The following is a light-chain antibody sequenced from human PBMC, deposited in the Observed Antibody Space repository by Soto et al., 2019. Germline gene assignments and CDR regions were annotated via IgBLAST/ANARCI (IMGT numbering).Light chain of an antibody. CDR2: DSS. V-gene: IGKV3-11*01. CDR1: QNVDKF. Sequence: EIGLTQSPATLSLSPGETTTLSCRASQNVDKFLAWYQQRPGQPPRLLIFDSSNRATGVPVRFSGSGSGTVFTLTISTLEPEDSAVYYCQQHDNGWAFGQGPKVEIK. CDR3: QQHDNGWA. J-gene: IGKJ1*01.